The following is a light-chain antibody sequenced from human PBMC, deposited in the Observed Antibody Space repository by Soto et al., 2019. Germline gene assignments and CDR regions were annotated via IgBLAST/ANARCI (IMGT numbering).Light chain of an antibody. V-gene: IGKV3-11*01. CDR1: QSIGSY. CDR2: DAS. Sequence: EIVLTQSPDTLSLSPGDRATLSCRASQSIGSYLAWYQQKPGQAPRLLIYDASNRATGIPARFSGGGSGTDFTLTISSLQSEDFAVYYCQQYNNWPLTFGQGTRLEIK. CDR3: QQYNNWPLT. J-gene: IGKJ5*01.